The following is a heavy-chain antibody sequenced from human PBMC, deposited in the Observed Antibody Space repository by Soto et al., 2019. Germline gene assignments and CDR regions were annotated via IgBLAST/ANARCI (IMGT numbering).Heavy chain of an antibody. CDR1: GGSISRFY. D-gene: IGHD1-26*01. CDR2: IYYSGST. Sequence: PSQTLSLTYTVSGGSISRFYWNWIRQPPGKGLEWIGYIYYSGSTNYNPSLKSRVTISVDTSKNQFSLKLSSVTAADTAVYYCARDPDAEYSGNYHTPRSLDSWGQGTQVTVSS. J-gene: IGHJ4*02. CDR3: ARDPDAEYSGNYHTPRSLDS. V-gene: IGHV4-59*01.